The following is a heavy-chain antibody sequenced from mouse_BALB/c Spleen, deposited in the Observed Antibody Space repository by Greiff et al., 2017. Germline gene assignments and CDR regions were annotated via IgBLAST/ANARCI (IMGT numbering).Heavy chain of an antibody. Sequence: QVQLKQPGAELVKPGASVKLPCKASGYTFTSYYMYWVKQRPGQGLEWIGGINPSNGGTNFNEKFKSKATLTVDKSSSTAYMQLSSLTSEVSAVYYCTRDYGYAWCAYWGQGTLVTVSA. D-gene: IGHD1-2*01. J-gene: IGHJ3*01. CDR3: TRDYGYAWCAY. CDR2: INPSNGGT. V-gene: IGHV1S81*02. CDR1: GYTFTSYY.